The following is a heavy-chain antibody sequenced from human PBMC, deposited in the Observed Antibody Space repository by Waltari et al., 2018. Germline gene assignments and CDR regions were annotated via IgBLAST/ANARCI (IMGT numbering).Heavy chain of an antibody. D-gene: IGHD4-17*01. J-gene: IGHJ3*02. V-gene: IGHV3-53*02. CDR2: IYSGCNA. CDR3: AILGLRDI. Sequence: EVKLVETGGGLIQPGGSLRLSCAASGFTVSSNYMSWVRQAPGRGLGWVSLIYSGCNAYYADSVKGRFTISRDNSKNTLYLQMNSLRAEDTAMYYCAILGLRDIGGQGTMVTVSS. CDR1: GFTVSSNY.